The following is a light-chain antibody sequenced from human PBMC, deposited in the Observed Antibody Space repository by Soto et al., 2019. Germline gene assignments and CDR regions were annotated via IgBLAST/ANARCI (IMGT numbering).Light chain of an antibody. V-gene: IGLV7-46*01. Sequence: QAVVTQEPSLTVSPGGTVTLTCGSSTGAVTSGHYPYWFQQKPGQAPRTLIYDTSNKQSWTPARFSGSLLGGKAALTLSGAQPEDEAEYYCLLSYSAARSVVFGPGTKLTVL. J-gene: IGLJ1*01. CDR3: LLSYSAARSVV. CDR2: DTS. CDR1: TGAVTSGHY.